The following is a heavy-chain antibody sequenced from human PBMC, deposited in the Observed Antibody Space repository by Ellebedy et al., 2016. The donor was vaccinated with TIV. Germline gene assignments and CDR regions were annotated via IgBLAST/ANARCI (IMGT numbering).Heavy chain of an antibody. CDR1: GYTFTGYY. V-gene: IGHV1-2*04. Sequence: AASVKVSCKASGYTFTGYYMHWARHAPGQGLEWMGWINPNSGGTNYAQKFQGWVTMTRDKSISTAYMELSRLRSDDTAVYYCARADLSGSYPFDYWGQGTLVTVSS. D-gene: IGHD1-26*01. J-gene: IGHJ4*02. CDR3: ARADLSGSYPFDY. CDR2: INPNSGGT.